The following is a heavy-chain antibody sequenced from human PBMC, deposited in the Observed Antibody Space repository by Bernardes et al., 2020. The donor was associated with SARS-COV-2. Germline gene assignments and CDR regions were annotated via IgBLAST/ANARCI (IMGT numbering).Heavy chain of an antibody. CDR3: AKGRDSGYLVPFDY. J-gene: IGHJ4*02. V-gene: IGHV3-23*01. Sequence: GSLSHSCAASGFTFSSYAMSWVRQAPGKGLEWVSGISGSGDRTNYAGSVKGRFTISRDTSKSTLYLQMNSLRAEDTAVYYCAKGRDSGYLVPFDYWGQGTLVTVSS. CDR2: ISGSGDRT. D-gene: IGHD3-22*01. CDR1: GFTFSSYA.